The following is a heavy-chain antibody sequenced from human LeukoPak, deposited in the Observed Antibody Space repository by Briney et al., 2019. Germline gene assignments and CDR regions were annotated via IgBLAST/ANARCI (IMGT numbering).Heavy chain of an antibody. CDR2: ISFDGSNK. J-gene: IGHJ4*02. CDR3: AKDSVHFDY. Sequence: GSLRLSCAASGLTFSSYAMSWVRQAPGKGLEWVAVISFDGSNKYYADSVQGRFTISRDNSKNTLYLQMNSLRAEDTAVYYCAKDSVHFDYWGQGTLVTVSS. D-gene: IGHD3-10*01. CDR1: GLTFSSYA. V-gene: IGHV3-30*18.